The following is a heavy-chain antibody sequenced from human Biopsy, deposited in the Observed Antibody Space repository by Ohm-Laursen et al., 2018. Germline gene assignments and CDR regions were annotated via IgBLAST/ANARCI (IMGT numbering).Heavy chain of an antibody. CDR1: GGSLSGYY. D-gene: IGHD2/OR15-2a*01. V-gene: IGHV4-34*01. J-gene: IGHJ3*02. Sequence: GTLSLTCPVYGGSLSGYYWNWIRQSPGKGLEWIGEINHRGFTSNNPSLKCRVTISVDTSKNQFSLKLGSVTAADTAVYYCAKNLAVSSYALDIWGQGTMVTVSS. CDR2: INHRGFT. CDR3: AKNLAVSSYALDI.